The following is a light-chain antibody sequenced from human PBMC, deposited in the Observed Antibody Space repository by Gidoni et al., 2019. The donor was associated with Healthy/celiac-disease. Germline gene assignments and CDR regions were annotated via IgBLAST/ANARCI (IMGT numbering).Light chain of an antibody. J-gene: IGKJ1*01. CDR1: QTISSW. Sequence: DIQMTQSPSTLSASVGDRVTITCRASQTISSWLAWYQQKPGKAPKLLIYDASSLESVVPSRCSGSGSRTEFTLTISSLQPDDFATYYCQQYNSYSQTFGQGTKVEIK. V-gene: IGKV1-5*01. CDR3: QQYNSYSQT. CDR2: DAS.